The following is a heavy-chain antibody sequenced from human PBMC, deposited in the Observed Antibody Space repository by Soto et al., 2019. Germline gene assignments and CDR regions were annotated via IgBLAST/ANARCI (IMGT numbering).Heavy chain of an antibody. CDR3: VRFSTVTGFDY. Sequence: QVQLQESGPGLVKPSQTLSLTCTVSGDSISSGDYWTWIRQHPGKGLEWIGYIYYTGNTNYNPSLKSRLTLSVDTSKNQFSLKLTSVTAADTAVYYCVRFSTVTGFDYWGQGTLVTVSS. J-gene: IGHJ4*02. V-gene: IGHV4-31*03. CDR2: IYYTGNT. D-gene: IGHD3-10*01. CDR1: GDSISSGDY.